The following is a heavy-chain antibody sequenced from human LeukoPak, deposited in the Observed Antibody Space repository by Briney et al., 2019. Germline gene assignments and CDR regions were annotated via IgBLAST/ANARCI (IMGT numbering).Heavy chain of an antibody. CDR3: ARDRAWGSYSGAFDI. CDR2: ISWNSGTI. Sequence: PGGSLRLSCAASGFTFDDYAMHWVRQAPGKGLEWVSGISWNSGTIGYADSVKGRFTISRDNAKNSLYLQMNSLRTEDTALYYCARDRAWGSYSGAFDIWGQGTMVTVSS. J-gene: IGHJ3*02. V-gene: IGHV3-9*01. CDR1: GFTFDDYA. D-gene: IGHD1-26*01.